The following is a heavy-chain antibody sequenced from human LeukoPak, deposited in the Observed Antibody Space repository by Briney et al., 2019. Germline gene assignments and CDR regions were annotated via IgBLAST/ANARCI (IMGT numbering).Heavy chain of an antibody. CDR3: ARRVPTYYDILTGSSTGENAFDI. CDR2: IYYSGST. V-gene: IGHV4-59*08. D-gene: IGHD3-9*01. J-gene: IGHJ3*02. CDR1: GGSISSYY. Sequence: ETLSLTCTVSGGSISSYYWSWIRQPPGKGLEWIGYIYYSGSTNYNPSLKSRVTISVDTSKNQFSLKLSSVTAADTAVYYCARRVPTYYDILTGSSTGENAFDIWGQGTMVTVSS.